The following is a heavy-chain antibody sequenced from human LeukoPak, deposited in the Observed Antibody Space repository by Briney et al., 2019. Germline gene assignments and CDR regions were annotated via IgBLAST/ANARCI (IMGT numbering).Heavy chain of an antibody. V-gene: IGHV1-8*01. Sequence: ASVTVSCKASGYTFTSYDINWVRQATGQGLEWMGWMNPNSGNTGSAQRFQGRITMTRDTSISTAYMELSSLRSEDTAVYYCARGALVRLPSSFDPWGQGTLVTVSS. CDR1: GYTFTSYD. D-gene: IGHD3-16*02. CDR3: ARGALVRLPSSFDP. J-gene: IGHJ5*02. CDR2: MNPNSGNT.